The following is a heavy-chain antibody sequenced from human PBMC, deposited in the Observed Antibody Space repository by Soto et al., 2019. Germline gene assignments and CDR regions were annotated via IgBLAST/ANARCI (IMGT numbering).Heavy chain of an antibody. J-gene: IGHJ4*02. CDR3: ARVPGTTVTTSLPW. D-gene: IGHD4-17*01. CDR1: GYTFTSYG. CDR2: ISAYNGNT. V-gene: IGHV1-18*01. Sequence: ASVKVSCKASGYTFTSYGISWVRQAPGQGLEWMGWISAYNGNTNYAQKLQGRVTMTTDTSTSTAYMELRSLRSDDTAVYYCARVPGTTVTTSLPWWGQGTLVTVSS.